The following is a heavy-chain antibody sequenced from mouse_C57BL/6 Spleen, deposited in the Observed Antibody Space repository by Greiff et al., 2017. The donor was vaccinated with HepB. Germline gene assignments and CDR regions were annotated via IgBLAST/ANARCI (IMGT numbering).Heavy chain of an antibody. CDR3: ARDRGSLSYWYFDV. Sequence: EVQRVESEGGLVQPGSSMKLSCTASGFTFSDYYMAWVRQVPEKGLEWVANINYDGSSNYYLDSLKSRFIISRDNAKNILYLQMSSLKSEDTATYYCARDRGSLSYWYFDVWGTGTTVTVSS. V-gene: IGHV5-16*01. CDR1: GFTFSDYY. CDR2: INYDGSSN. D-gene: IGHD1-1*01. J-gene: IGHJ1*03.